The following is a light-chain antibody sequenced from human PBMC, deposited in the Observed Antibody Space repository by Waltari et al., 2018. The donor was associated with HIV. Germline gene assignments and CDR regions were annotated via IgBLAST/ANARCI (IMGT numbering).Light chain of an antibody. CDR1: NSDIGGYNY. CDR3: SSYANKNGFYVV. Sequence: QSALTQPPSASGSPGQSVTISCTGTNSDIGGYNYVSWYQQHPGKAPKPVISEVTKRPSGVPDRFSGSKSGTTASLTVSGLQAEDEADYYCSSYANKNGFYVVFGGATRLTVL. V-gene: IGLV2-8*01. CDR2: EVT. J-gene: IGLJ2*01.